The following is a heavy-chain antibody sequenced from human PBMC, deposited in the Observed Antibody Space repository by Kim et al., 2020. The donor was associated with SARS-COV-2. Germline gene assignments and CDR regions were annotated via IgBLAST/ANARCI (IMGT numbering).Heavy chain of an antibody. D-gene: IGHD3-22*01. Sequence: ASVKVSCKASGYTFTNYAITWVRQAPGQGLEWMGFINTANGKTNYAQKFQGRVTMTTDTSTRIAYMELGSLRSDDTAVYYCARGGPYHDSSGYRIYYFDYWGRGSLVTVSS. V-gene: IGHV1-18*01. CDR3: ARGGPYHDSSGYRIYYFDY. CDR1: GYTFTNYA. J-gene: IGHJ4*02. CDR2: INTANGKT.